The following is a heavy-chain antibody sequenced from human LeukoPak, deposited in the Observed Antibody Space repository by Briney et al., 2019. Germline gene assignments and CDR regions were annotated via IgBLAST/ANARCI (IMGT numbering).Heavy chain of an antibody. D-gene: IGHD1-14*01. V-gene: IGHV4-34*01. CDR3: ASGSSRTCMDV. CDR1: GSFXGXY. Sequence: GSFXGXYWSWIRQPPGKGLEWIGEINHSGSTNYNPSLKSRVTISVETSKKQFSLKLSSVTAADTAVYYCASGSSRTCMDVWGQGTTVTVSS. CDR2: INHSGST. J-gene: IGHJ6*02.